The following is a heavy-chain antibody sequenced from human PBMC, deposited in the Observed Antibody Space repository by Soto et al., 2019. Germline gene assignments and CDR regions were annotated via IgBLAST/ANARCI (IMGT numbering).Heavy chain of an antibody. Sequence: EVQLVESGGGLVKPGGSLRLSCAASGFTFSIYSMNWVRQAPGKGLEWVSSISSSSSYIYYADSLKGRFTISRDNAKNSLYLQMNSLRAEDTAVYYCARDSDGDYYFDYLGQGTLVTVSS. CDR2: ISSSSSYI. CDR3: ARDSDGDYYFDY. J-gene: IGHJ4*02. D-gene: IGHD4-17*01. CDR1: GFTFSIYS. V-gene: IGHV3-21*02.